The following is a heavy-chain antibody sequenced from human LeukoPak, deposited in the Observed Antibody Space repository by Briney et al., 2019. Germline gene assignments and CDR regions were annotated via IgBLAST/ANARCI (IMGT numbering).Heavy chain of an antibody. Sequence: ASVKVSCKASGYTFTGYYMHWVRQAPGQGLEWMGWINPNSGGTNYAQKFQGRVTMTRDTSISTAYMELSRLRSDDTAVYYCARDPNIAAPAYDYWGQGTLVTVSS. CDR3: ARDPNIAAPAYDY. V-gene: IGHV1-2*02. J-gene: IGHJ4*02. CDR2: INPNSGGT. CDR1: GYTFTGYY. D-gene: IGHD6-13*01.